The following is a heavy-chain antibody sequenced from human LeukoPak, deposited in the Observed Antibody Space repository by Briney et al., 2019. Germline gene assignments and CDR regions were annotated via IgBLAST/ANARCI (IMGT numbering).Heavy chain of an antibody. CDR2: ISAYNGNT. D-gene: IGHD2-15*01. J-gene: IGHJ4*02. CDR1: GYTFTSYG. V-gene: IGHV1-18*01. Sequence: ASVKVSCKASGYTFTSYGISWVRQAPGQGLEWMGWISAYNGNTNYAQKLQGRVTMTTDTSTSTAYMELRSLRSDDTAVYYCARGLGYCSGGSCYSYYFDYRGQGTLVTVSS. CDR3: ARGLGYCSGGSCYSYYFDY.